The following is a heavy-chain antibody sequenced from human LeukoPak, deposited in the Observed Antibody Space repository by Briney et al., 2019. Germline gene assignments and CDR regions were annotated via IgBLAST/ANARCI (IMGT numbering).Heavy chain of an antibody. D-gene: IGHD2-2*02. J-gene: IGHJ4*02. CDR3: AKGCSSTSCYNDY. CDR1: GFTFSGYA. V-gene: IGHV3-23*01. CDR2: ISGSGGST. Sequence: PGGSLRLSCAASGFTFSGYAMSWVRQAPGKGLEWVSAISGSGGSTYYADSVKGRFTISRDNSKNTLYLQMNSLRAEDTAVYYCAKGCSSTSCYNDYWGQGTLVTVSS.